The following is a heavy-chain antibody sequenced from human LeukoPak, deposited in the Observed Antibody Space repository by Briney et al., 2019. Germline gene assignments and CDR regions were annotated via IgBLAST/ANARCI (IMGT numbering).Heavy chain of an antibody. V-gene: IGHV1-8*01. Sequence: GSVRVSCKASGYTFTRYDINWVRQAPGQGVERMGWMNANSGNTDYAQKFQGGVTITRKTYIRTAYMEMSRVRSDDTAVYYCARAGNFYYGSGINLENDAFDIWGQGTMVTVSS. CDR1: GYTFTRYD. CDR2: MNANSGNT. J-gene: IGHJ3*02. CDR3: ARAGNFYYGSGINLENDAFDI. D-gene: IGHD3-10*01.